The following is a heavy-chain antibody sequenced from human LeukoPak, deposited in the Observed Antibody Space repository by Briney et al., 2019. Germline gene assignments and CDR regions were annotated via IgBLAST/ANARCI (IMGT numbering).Heavy chain of an antibody. J-gene: IGHJ6*02. D-gene: IGHD3-3*01. CDR1: GFTFSSYG. CDR3: ARALPGQYDFWSGYYSLYYYGMDV. Sequence: GGSLRLSCAASGFTFSSYGMHWVRQAPGKGLEWVAVIWYDGSNKYYADSVKGRFTISRDNSKNTLYLQMNSLRAEDTAVYYCARALPGQYDFWSGYYSLYYYGMDVWGQGTTVTVSS. V-gene: IGHV3-33*01. CDR2: IWYDGSNK.